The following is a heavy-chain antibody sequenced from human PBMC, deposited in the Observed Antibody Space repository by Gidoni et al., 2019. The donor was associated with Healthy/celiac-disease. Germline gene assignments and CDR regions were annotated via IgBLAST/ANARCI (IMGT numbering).Heavy chain of an antibody. Sequence: QLQLQESGPGLVKPSETLSLTGTVSGGSISRSSYYWGWIRQPPGKGLEWIVCIYYSGSTYYNPSLKSRVTISVDTSKNQFSLKLSSVTAADTAVYYCAREDIVVVPAAPIGMDVWGQGTTVTVSS. J-gene: IGHJ6*02. CDR3: AREDIVVVPAAPIGMDV. CDR2: IYYSGST. D-gene: IGHD2-2*01. CDR1: GGSISRSSYY. V-gene: IGHV4-39*07.